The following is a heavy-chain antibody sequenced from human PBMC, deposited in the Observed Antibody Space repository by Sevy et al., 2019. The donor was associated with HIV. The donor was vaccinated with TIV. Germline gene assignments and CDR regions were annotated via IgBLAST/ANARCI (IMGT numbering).Heavy chain of an antibody. CDR3: AKFVVVVAATRNYYYGMDV. CDR1: GFRFSSFA. J-gene: IGHJ6*02. D-gene: IGHD2-15*01. CDR2: ICGGDGST. V-gene: IGHV3-23*01. Sequence: GGSLRLSCAASGFRFSSFAMIWVRQAPGKGLEWVSEICGGDGSTYYADSVKGRFTISRDNSKNTLYLQMNSLRAEDTAVYYCAKFVVVVAATRNYYYGMDVWGQGTTVTVSS.